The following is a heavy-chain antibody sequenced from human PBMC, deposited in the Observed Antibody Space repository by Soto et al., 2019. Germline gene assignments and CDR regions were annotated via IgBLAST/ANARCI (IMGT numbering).Heavy chain of an antibody. CDR1: GYTVTRHY. J-gene: IGHJ4*02. CDR2: IDPSGGST. CDR3: TRGSTVVTLDYCDS. D-gene: IGHD2-21*02. Sequence: QVQLVQSGAEVKKPGASVKVSCKASGYTVTRHYMHWVRQAPGQGLEWMGIIDPSGGSTTYAQKFQDRVTMTRDMSTRTVYMELSSLRSDDTAIYYCTRGSTVVTLDYCDSWGQGTLVTVSS. V-gene: IGHV1-46*03.